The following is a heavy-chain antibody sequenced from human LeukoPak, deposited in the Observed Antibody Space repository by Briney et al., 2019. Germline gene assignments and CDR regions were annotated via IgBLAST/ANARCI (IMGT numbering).Heavy chain of an antibody. CDR2: IYTSGST. V-gene: IGHV4-61*02. CDR1: GGSISSGSYY. Sequence: SQTLSLTCTVSGGSISSGSYYWSWIGQPAGKGLEWIGRIYTSGSTNYNPSLKSRVTISVDTSKNQFSLKLSSVTAADTAVYYCAREGCSSTSCYPNWFDPWGQGTLVTVSS. CDR3: AREGCSSTSCYPNWFDP. D-gene: IGHD2-2*01. J-gene: IGHJ5*02.